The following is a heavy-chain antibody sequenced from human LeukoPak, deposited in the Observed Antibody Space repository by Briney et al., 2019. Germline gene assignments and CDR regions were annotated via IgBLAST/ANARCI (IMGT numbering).Heavy chain of an antibody. CDR3: ASPVGATTVRAFDI. D-gene: IGHD1-26*01. CDR1: GFIFSDHY. CDR2: TRNEANIYTT. V-gene: IGHV3-72*01. Sequence: GGSLRLSCAASGFIFSDHYMDWVRQAPGKGLEWVGRTRNEANIYTTKYAASVKGRFTISRDDSKNSLYLQMNSLKTEDTAVYYCASPVGATTVRAFDIWGQGTMVTVSS. J-gene: IGHJ3*02.